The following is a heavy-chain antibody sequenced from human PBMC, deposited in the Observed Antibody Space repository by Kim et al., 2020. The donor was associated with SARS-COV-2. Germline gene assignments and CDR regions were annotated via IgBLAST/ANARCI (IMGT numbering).Heavy chain of an antibody. CDR1: GNSFTSYW. Sequence: GESLKISCKDSGNSFTSYWIGWVRQMPGKGLEWMGVIYPDDSDTRYSPSFQGQVTISADKSIRTAYLQWSSLKASDTAIYYCARYEILGAKNQYYGMDVWGKGTTVTVSS. CDR2: IYPDDSDT. CDR3: ARYEILGAKNQYYGMDV. D-gene: IGHD3-16*01. V-gene: IGHV5-51*01. J-gene: IGHJ6*04.